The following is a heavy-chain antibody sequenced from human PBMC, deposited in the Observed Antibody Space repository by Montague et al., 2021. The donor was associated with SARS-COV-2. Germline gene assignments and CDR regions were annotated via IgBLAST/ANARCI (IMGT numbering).Heavy chain of an antibody. CDR2: IYYRGST. CDR1: GGSVSSGSYY. V-gene: IGHV4-61*01. D-gene: IGHD7-27*01. J-gene: IGHJ4*02. Sequence: SETLSLTCTVSGGSVSSGSYYWSWIRQPPGKGLEWIGYIYYRGSTNYNPSLKSRVTISVDTSKNQFSLKLSSVTAADTAVYYCASVNTAGAYWGQGTLVTVSS. CDR3: ASVNTAGAY.